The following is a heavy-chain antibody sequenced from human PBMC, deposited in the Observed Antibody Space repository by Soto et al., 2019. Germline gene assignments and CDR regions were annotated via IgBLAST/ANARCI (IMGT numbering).Heavy chain of an antibody. CDR2: IYYSGST. Sequence: QVQLQESGPGLVKPSQTLSLTCTVSGVSISSGGYYWNWIRQHPGKGLEWIGYIYYSGSTSYNPSLKSRFTISVDTTKNQFSPELSSVTDAVTAVDCCARGPRAWGQGTLVTVSS. V-gene: IGHV4-31*03. CDR1: GVSISSGGYY. J-gene: IGHJ5*02. CDR3: ARGPRA.